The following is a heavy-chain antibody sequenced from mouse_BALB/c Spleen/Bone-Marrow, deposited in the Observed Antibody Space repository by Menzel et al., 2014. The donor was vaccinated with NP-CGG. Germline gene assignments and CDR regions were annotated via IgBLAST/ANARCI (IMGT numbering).Heavy chain of an antibody. CDR3: ARKGALITHYYAMDY. J-gene: IGHJ4*01. D-gene: IGHD2-4*01. CDR1: GFTFSSFG. V-gene: IGHV5-17*02. Sequence: EVKVVESGGGLVQPGGSRKLSCAASGFTFSSFGMHWVRQAPEKGLEWVAYISSGSSTIYYADTVKGRSTISRDNPKNTLFLQMTSLRSEDTAMYYCARKGALITHYYAMDYWGQGTSVTVSS. CDR2: ISSGSSTI.